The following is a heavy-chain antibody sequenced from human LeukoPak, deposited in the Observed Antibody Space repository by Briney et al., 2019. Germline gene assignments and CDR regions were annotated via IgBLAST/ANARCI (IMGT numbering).Heavy chain of an antibody. V-gene: IGHV3-11*04. D-gene: IGHD3-3*01. Sequence: GGSLRLSCAASGFTFSDYYMSWIRQAPGKGLEWVSYISSSGSTIYYADSVKGRFTISRDNAKNSLYLQMNSLRAEDTAVYYCARDMGDFWSGFRHYYYYGMDVWGQGTTVTVSS. J-gene: IGHJ6*02. CDR2: ISSSGSTI. CDR3: ARDMGDFWSGFRHYYYYGMDV. CDR1: GFTFSDYY.